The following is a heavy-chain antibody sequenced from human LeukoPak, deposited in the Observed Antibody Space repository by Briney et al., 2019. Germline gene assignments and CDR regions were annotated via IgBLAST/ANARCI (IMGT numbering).Heavy chain of an antibody. CDR1: GFTFSRYS. CDR2: SYYSGST. D-gene: IGHD6-19*01. CDR3: ARRGAVAGRYDFDY. J-gene: IGHJ4*02. V-gene: IGHV4-59*04. Sequence: GSLRLSCAATGFTFSRYSMIWVRQPPGKGLEWIAISYYSGSTFYNPSLKSRVTTSVDTSKNQFSLRLSSVTAADTAVYYCARRGAVAGRYDFDYWGQGTLVTVSS.